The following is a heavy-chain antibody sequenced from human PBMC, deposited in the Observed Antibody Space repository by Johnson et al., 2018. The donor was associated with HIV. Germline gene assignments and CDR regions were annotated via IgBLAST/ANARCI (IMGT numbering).Heavy chain of an antibody. V-gene: IGHV3-9*01. J-gene: IGHJ3*02. D-gene: IGHD3-10*01. Sequence: VQLVESGGGLVKPGGSLRLSCAASGFTFSNAWMSWVRQAPGKGLEWVSGISWNSGSTGYADSVKGRFTISRDNAKNSLYLEMNSLRTEDTALYYCTTDQGYYGDAFDIWGQGTMVTVSS. CDR3: TTDQGYYGDAFDI. CDR2: ISWNSGST. CDR1: GFTFSNAW.